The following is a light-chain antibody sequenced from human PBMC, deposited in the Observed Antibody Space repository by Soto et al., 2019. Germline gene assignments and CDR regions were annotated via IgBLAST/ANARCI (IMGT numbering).Light chain of an antibody. CDR1: QSVSSSY. CDR3: QQYGIWT. J-gene: IGKJ1*01. Sequence: EIVLTQSPGTLSLSPGERATLSCRASQSVSSSYLAWYQQKPGQAPRLLIYGASSRATGIPDRFSGSGSGTDFILTISRLEPEDFAVYYCQQYGIWTFGQGTKV. CDR2: GAS. V-gene: IGKV3-20*01.